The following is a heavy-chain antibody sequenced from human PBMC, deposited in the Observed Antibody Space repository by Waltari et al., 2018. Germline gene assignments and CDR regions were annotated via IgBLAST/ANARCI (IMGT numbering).Heavy chain of an antibody. CDR1: GDNVSXNSAG. CDR3: ARDDRXXNDAFDV. J-gene: IGHJ3*01. V-gene: IGHV6-1*01. CDR2: TYCRSKWFX. Sequence: QVQLQQSGPGLVKPSXTLSLVCVISGDNVSXNSAGWNRIRRSPSRGLEWLGRTYCRSKWFXDYAISVKXRMGXNAXTSXXXFXLHLNSVXXXDTAXYYCARDDRXXNDAFDVXGQGTMVTVXS. D-gene: IGHD1-1*01.